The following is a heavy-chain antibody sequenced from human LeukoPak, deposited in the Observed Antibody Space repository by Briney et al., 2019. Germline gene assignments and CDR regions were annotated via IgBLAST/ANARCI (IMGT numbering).Heavy chain of an antibody. Sequence: ASVKVSYKASGYTFTTYSLAWVRQAPGQSLEWKGWISVNNGGTNYAQSFQDRVTLTRDTSTNTAYLELRSLRSDDTAIIYCATATQPRGYFLHWGQGTQVTVSS. CDR3: ATATQPRGYFLH. CDR2: ISVNNGGT. D-gene: IGHD2-2*01. V-gene: IGHV1-18*01. CDR1: GYTFTTYS. J-gene: IGHJ1*01.